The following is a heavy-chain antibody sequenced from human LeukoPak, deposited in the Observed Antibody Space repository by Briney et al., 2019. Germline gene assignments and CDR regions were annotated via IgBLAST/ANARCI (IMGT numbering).Heavy chain of an antibody. CDR1: GFTFDDYA. CDR3: AKDIRDGVQLWLIGGYAFDI. CDR2: ISWNIGSI. V-gene: IGHV3-9*01. J-gene: IGHJ3*02. Sequence: PGRPLRLSCAASGFTFDDYAMHWVRQAPGEGLEWVSGISWNIGSIGYADSVKGRFTISRDNAKNSLYLQMNSLRAEDTALYYCAKDIRDGVQLWLIGGYAFDIWGQGTMVTVSS. D-gene: IGHD5-18*01.